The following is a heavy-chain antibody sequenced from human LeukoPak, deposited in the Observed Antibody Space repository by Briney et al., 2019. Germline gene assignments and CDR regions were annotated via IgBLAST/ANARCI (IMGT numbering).Heavy chain of an antibody. Sequence: GGSLRLSCAASGLTFSSYAMSWVRQAPGKGLEWVSAISGSGGSTYYADSVKGRFTISRDNSKNTLYLQMNSLRAEDTAVYYCAKGGDRITGPLDYGMDVWGQGTTVTVSS. CDR3: AKGGDRITGPLDYGMDV. J-gene: IGHJ6*02. CDR2: ISGSGGST. V-gene: IGHV3-23*01. CDR1: GLTFSSYA. D-gene: IGHD1-20*01.